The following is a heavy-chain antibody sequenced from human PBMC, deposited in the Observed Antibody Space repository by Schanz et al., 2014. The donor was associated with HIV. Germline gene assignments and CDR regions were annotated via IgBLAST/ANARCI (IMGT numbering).Heavy chain of an antibody. CDR2: IKEDGIEK. V-gene: IGHV3-7*01. CDR1: GFRFRSYW. D-gene: IGHD3-22*01. CDR3: VHDDSDNDGFDM. Sequence: VQLVESGGSLVQPGGSLRLSCAASGFRFRSYWMSWVRQAPGKGLEWVANIKEDGIEKYYVDSVKGRLTISRDNAKNTLYLQMNSLRAEDTAVYYCVHDDSDNDGFDMWGQGTMVTVSS. J-gene: IGHJ3*02.